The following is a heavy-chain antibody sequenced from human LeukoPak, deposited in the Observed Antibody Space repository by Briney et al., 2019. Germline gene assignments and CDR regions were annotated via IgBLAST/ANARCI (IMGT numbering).Heavy chain of an antibody. CDR2: IIPIFGTA. CDR3: AKEGPDYSSFFDY. D-gene: IGHD4-11*01. J-gene: IGHJ4*02. V-gene: IGHV1-69*05. Sequence: GASVKDSCKASGGTFSSYAISWVRQAPGQGLEWMGGIIPIFGTANYAQKFQGRVTITTDESTCTAYMELSSLRAEDTAVYYCAKEGPDYSSFFDYWGQGTLVTVSS. CDR1: GGTFSSYA.